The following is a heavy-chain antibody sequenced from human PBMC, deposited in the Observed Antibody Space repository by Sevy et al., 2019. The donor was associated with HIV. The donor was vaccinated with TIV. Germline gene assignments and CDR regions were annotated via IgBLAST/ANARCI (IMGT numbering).Heavy chain of an antibody. CDR3: ARDRDYVWGSYPDY. Sequence: ASVKVSCKASGYTFTSYGISWVRQAPGQGLEWMGWISAYNGNTNYAQKLQGRVTMTTDTSTSTAYMELRSLGSDDTAVYYGARDRDYVWGSYPDYWGQGTLVTVSS. D-gene: IGHD3-16*01. J-gene: IGHJ4*02. CDR1: GYTFTSYG. CDR2: ISAYNGNT. V-gene: IGHV1-18*01.